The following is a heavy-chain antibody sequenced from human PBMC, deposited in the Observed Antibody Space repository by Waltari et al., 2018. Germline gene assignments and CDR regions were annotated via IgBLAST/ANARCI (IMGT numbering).Heavy chain of an antibody. Sequence: QLQLQESGPGLVKPSETLSLTCTVSGGSISSSSYYWGWIRQPPGKGLEWIGSIYYSGSTYYNPSLKSRVTISVETSKNQFSLKLSSVTAADTAVYYCAISPTYYYYYGMDVWGQGTTVTVSS. V-gene: IGHV4-39*07. CDR3: AISPTYYYYYGMDV. CDR1: GGSISSSSYY. J-gene: IGHJ6*02. CDR2: IYYSGST. D-gene: IGHD3-16*02.